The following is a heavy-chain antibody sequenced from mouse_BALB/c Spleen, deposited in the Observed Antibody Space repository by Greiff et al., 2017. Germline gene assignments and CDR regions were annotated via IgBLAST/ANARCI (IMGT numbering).Heavy chain of an antibody. CDR1: GFTFSDYY. Sequence: EVKLVESGGGLVKPGGSLKLSCAASGFTFSDYYMYWVRQTPEKRLEWVATISDGGSYTYYPDSVKGRFTISRDNAKNNLYLQMSSLKSEDTAMYYCARGYGYDALYAMDYWGQGTSVTVSS. J-gene: IGHJ4*01. CDR2: ISDGGSYT. V-gene: IGHV5-4*02. D-gene: IGHD2-2*01. CDR3: ARGYGYDALYAMDY.